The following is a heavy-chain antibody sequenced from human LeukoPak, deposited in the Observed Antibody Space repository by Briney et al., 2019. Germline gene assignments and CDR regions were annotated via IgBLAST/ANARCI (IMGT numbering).Heavy chain of an antibody. Sequence: PSETLSLTCAVSGYSISSGYYWGWIRQPPGKGLEWIGSIYHSGSTYYNPSLKSRVTISVDTSKNQFSLKLSSVTAADTAVYYCARDNERDSSGYSGYWGQGTLVTVSS. J-gene: IGHJ4*02. CDR1: GYSISSGYY. D-gene: IGHD3-22*01. CDR2: IYHSGST. V-gene: IGHV4-38-2*02. CDR3: ARDNERDSSGYSGY.